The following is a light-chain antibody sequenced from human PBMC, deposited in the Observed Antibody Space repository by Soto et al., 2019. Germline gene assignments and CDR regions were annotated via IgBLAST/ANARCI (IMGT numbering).Light chain of an antibody. J-gene: IGLJ1*01. CDR1: SSDVGSYNL. Sequence: QSVLTQPASVSGSDGQSITISCTGTSSDVGSYNLVSWYQQHPGKAPKLMIYEGSKRPSVVSARFSGSKSGNTASLTISGLQAEDEADYYCCSYAGSSTFVFGAGTKVTVL. V-gene: IGLV2-23*01. CDR2: EGS. CDR3: CSYAGSSTFV.